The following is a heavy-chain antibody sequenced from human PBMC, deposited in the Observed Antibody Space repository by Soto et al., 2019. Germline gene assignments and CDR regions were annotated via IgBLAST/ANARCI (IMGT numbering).Heavy chain of an antibody. CDR2: ISANNVYT. D-gene: IGHD2-15*01. CDR3: ARRVGVAHVYDAYDI. Sequence: QVQLVQSGAEVKKPGASVKVSCKASGFTFTIYGVTWVRQAPGQGLEWLGWISANNVYTHYAQKFQGRVPMTTDTSTSTAYMGLRSLRSDDTAVYYCARRVGVAHVYDAYDIWGQGTMVTVSS. CDR1: GFTFTIYG. V-gene: IGHV1-18*01. J-gene: IGHJ3*02.